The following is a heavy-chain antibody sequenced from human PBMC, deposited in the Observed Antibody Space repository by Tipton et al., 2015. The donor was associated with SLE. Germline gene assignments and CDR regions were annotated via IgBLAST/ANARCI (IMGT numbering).Heavy chain of an antibody. CDR1: GGPISSSSYY. CDR2: IYYSGST. V-gene: IGHV4-39*07. D-gene: IGHD3-10*01. J-gene: IGHJ4*02. Sequence: TLSLTCTVSGGPISSSSYYWGWIRQPPGKGLEWIGSIYYSGSTYYNPSLKSRVTISVDTSKNQFSLKLSSVTAADTAVYYCATGGREYYFDYWGQGTLVTVSS. CDR3: ATGGREYYFDY.